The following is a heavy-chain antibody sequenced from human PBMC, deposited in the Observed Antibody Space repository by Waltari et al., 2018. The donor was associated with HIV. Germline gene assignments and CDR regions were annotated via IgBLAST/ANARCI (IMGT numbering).Heavy chain of an antibody. Sequence: QLLLQESGPGLVRPSETLSLTCTVTGPSISSRRYYWGWVRQPPGKGLEWIVSTMYSGSTYNNPSLKSLVAISVDTSRNQFSLNLTSVTAADTALYYCARHDGTSYYFGSDMNPRPFSFWFASWGQGILVTVSS. CDR3: ARHDGTSYYFGSDMNPRPFSFWFAS. V-gene: IGHV4-39*01. CDR1: GPSISSRRYY. CDR2: TMYSGST. D-gene: IGHD3-10*01. J-gene: IGHJ5*01.